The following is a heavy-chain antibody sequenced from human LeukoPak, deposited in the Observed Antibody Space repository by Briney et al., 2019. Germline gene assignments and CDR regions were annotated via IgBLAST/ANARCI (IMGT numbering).Heavy chain of an antibody. CDR3: AKGHRSFWSGYYG. J-gene: IGHJ4*02. CDR2: ISGSGGST. Sequence: GGSLRLSCAASGFTFSSYAMSWVRQAPGEGLEWVSAISGSGGSTYYADSVKGRFTISRDNSKNTLYLQMNSLRAEDTAVYYCAKGHRSFWSGYYGWGQGTLVTVSS. V-gene: IGHV3-23*01. CDR1: GFTFSSYA. D-gene: IGHD3-3*01.